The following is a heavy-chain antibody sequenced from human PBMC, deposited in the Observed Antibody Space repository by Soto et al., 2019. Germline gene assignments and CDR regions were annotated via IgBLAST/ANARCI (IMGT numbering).Heavy chain of an antibody. D-gene: IGHD3-22*01. J-gene: IGHJ4*02. CDR2: VYYAGTT. CDR1: DGSITPNY. V-gene: IGHV4-59*08. CDR3: AKLGAYYQALDS. Sequence: SETLSLTCTVSDGSITPNYYTWVRQPPGKGLEWIGYVYYAGTTTYNPSLKSRVSISIDTSKNEVSLKLSSVTAADTAVYYCAKLGAYYQALDSWGQGTLVTVSS.